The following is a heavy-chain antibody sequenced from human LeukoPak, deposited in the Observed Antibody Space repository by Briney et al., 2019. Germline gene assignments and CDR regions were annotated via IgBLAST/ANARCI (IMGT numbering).Heavy chain of an antibody. CDR1: GFTFDDYA. Sequence: GGSLRLSCAASGFTFDDYAMHWDRQAPGKGLEWVSGISWNSGSIGYADSVKGRFTISRDNAKNSLYLQMNSLRAEDTALYYCAKANDSSGFLFDYWGQGTLVTVSS. J-gene: IGHJ4*02. V-gene: IGHV3-9*01. CDR2: ISWNSGSI. CDR3: AKANDSSGFLFDY. D-gene: IGHD3-22*01.